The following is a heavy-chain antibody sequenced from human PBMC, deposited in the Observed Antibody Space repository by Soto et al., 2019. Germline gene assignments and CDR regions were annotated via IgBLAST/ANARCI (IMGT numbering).Heavy chain of an antibody. V-gene: IGHV1-24*01. CDR2: FDPEDGET. CDR1: GYTLTELS. J-gene: IGHJ6*02. D-gene: IGHD3-22*01. CDR3: AGGSGYFRLGSYYYYGMDV. Sequence: ASVKVSCKVSGYTLTELSMHWVRQAPGKGLEWMGGFDPEDGETIYAQKFQGRVTMTEDTSTDTAYMELSSLRSEDTAVYYCAGGSGYFRLGSYYYYGMDVWGQGTTVTV.